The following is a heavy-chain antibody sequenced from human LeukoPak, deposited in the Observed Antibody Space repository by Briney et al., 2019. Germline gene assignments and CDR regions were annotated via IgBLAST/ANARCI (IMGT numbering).Heavy chain of an antibody. CDR2: ISGSGGST. J-gene: IGHJ4*02. Sequence: PGGTLRLSCAASGFTFSSYGMSWVRQAPGKGLEWVSAISGSGGSTYYADSVKGRFTISRDNSKNTLYLQMNSLRAEDTGVYYCAGKKPTSGYYDFNFGGQGALSPSPQ. V-gene: IGHV3-23*01. CDR1: GFTFSSYG. CDR3: AGKKPTSGYYDFNF. D-gene: IGHD5-12*01.